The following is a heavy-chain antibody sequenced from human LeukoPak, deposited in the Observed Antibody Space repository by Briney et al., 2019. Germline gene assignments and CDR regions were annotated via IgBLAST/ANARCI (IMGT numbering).Heavy chain of an antibody. D-gene: IGHD3-10*01. CDR1: GGSISSSSYY. CDR3: ARRPMVRGVIGPFDY. Sequence: PSETLSLTCTVSGGSISSSSYYWGWTRQPPGKGLEWIGSIYYSGSTNYNPSLKSRVTISVDTSKNQFSLKLSSVTAADTAVYYCARRPMVRGVIGPFDYWGQGTLVTVSS. V-gene: IGHV4-39*07. CDR2: IYYSGST. J-gene: IGHJ4*02.